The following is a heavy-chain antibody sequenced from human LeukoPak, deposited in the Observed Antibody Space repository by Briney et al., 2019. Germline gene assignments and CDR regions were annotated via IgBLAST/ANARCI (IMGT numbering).Heavy chain of an antibody. J-gene: IGHJ4*02. CDR2: ISSSSSYI. V-gene: IGHV3-21*04. CDR1: GFTFSSYS. Sequence: GGSLSLSCAASGFTFSSYSMNWVRQAPGKGREWVSSISSSSSYIYYADLVKGRFTISRDNAKNSLYLHLISLSTEDTAVSYCVKEYSTGSPNFDYWGQGTLVTVSS. D-gene: IGHD6-19*01. CDR3: VKEYSTGSPNFDY.